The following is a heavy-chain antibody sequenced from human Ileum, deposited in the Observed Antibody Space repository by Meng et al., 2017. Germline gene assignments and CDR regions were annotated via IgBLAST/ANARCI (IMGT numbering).Heavy chain of an antibody. CDR1: RYTFTNYD. J-gene: IGHJ4*02. V-gene: IGHV7-4-1*02. CDR3: ATSGGGFDY. Sequence: QVQLWQSGSELKKPGASVKVSCKASRYTFTNYDINWVRQAPGQGLEWMGWINTNTGNPTYAQGFTGRFVFSLDTSVNTAHLQISTLTAEDTAVYYCATSGGGFDYWGQGALVTVSS. D-gene: IGHD1-26*01. CDR2: INTNTGNP.